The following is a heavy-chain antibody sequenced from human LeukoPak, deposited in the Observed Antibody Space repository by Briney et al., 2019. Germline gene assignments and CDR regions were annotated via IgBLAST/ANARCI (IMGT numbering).Heavy chain of an antibody. Sequence: GASVKVSCRASGYTFTSNGLTWVRQAPGQGLEWMGWFNPYNGDTFYLETLQDRLTMTTDTSTNTPYMELSGLKFDDTGVYFCARIIGSSGYDHLYYFDSWGQGTLITVSS. V-gene: IGHV1-18*01. J-gene: IGHJ4*02. CDR3: ARIIGSSGYDHLYYFDS. D-gene: IGHD3-22*01. CDR1: GYTFTSNG. CDR2: FNPYNGDT.